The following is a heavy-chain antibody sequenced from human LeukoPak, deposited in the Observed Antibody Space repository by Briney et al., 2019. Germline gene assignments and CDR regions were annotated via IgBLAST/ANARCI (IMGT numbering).Heavy chain of an antibody. Sequence: PGGSLRLSCAASGFTFSSYWMSWVRQAPGKGLEWVANIKQDGSEKYYVDSVKGRFTISRDNAENSLYLQMNSLRTEDTAMYYCARVSSTSYYNWFDPWGQGTLVTVSS. D-gene: IGHD2-2*01. CDR3: ARVSSTSYYNWFDP. CDR2: IKQDGSEK. J-gene: IGHJ5*02. V-gene: IGHV3-7*01. CDR1: GFTFSSYW.